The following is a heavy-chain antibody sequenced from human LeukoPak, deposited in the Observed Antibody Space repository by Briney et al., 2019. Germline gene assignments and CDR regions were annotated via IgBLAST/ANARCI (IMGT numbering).Heavy chain of an antibody. CDR3: ARGDLASSAFDY. J-gene: IGHJ4*02. D-gene: IGHD6-6*01. CDR1: GGTFSSYA. CDR2: IIPIFGTA. Sequence: SVKVSCKASGGTFSSYAISWVRQAPGQGLEWMGGIIPIFGTANYAQKFQGRVTITTDESTSTAYMELSSLRSEDTAVYYCARGDLASSAFDYWGQGTLVTVSS. V-gene: IGHV1-69*05.